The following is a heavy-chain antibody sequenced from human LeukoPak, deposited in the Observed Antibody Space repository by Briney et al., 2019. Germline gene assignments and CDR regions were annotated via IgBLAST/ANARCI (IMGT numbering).Heavy chain of an antibody. V-gene: IGHV4-34*01. CDR2: INHSGST. CDR3: ARESVGIAAAGYNWFDP. J-gene: IGHJ5*02. CDR1: GGSFSGYY. D-gene: IGHD6-13*01. Sequence: SETLSLTCAVYGGSFSGYYWSWIRQPPGKGLEWIGEINHSGSTNYNPSLKSRVTISVDTSKNQFSLKLSSVTAADTAVYYCARESVGIAAAGYNWFDPWGQGTLVTVSS.